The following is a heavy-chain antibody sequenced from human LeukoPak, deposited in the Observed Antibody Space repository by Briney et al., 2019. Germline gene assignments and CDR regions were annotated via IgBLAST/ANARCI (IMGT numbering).Heavy chain of an antibody. D-gene: IGHD3-16*02. CDR3: MRHYRPPQDSRAAKPTGYYYYYMDV. V-gene: IGHV5-51*01. CDR1: GYTFPIYW. CDR2: IYPSDSHT. J-gene: IGHJ6*03. Sequence: GESLKISCQGSGYTFPIYWIGWVRQTPGKGLEWMGIIYPSDSHTIYSPSFQGQVTVSADKSISIAYLQWSSLKASDTAIYYYMRHYRPPQDSRAAKPTGYYYYYMDVWGTGTTVIVSS.